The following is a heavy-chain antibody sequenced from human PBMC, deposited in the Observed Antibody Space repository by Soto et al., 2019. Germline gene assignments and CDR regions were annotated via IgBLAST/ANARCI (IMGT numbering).Heavy chain of an antibody. CDR3: AGVISFRGMDV. CDR2: TYYRSKWYN. CDR1: GASVSSDSGV. D-gene: IGHD3-16*01. Sequence: PSQTLSLTCAVSGASVSSDSGVWIWIRQSPSRGLEWLGRTYYRSKWYNDYAVSVKSRITINPDTSKNQFSLQLDSVIPEDMAVYYSAGVISFRGMDVWGQGTPVTVSS. V-gene: IGHV6-1*01. J-gene: IGHJ6*02.